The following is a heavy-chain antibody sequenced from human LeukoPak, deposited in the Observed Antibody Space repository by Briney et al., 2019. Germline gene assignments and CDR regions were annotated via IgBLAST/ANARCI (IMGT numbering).Heavy chain of an antibody. D-gene: IGHD3-22*01. V-gene: IGHV5-51*01. Sequence: GESLKISCKGSGYRFTSHWIGWVRQMPGKGLGWMGVIYPGESDTRYSPSFQGQVTLSAGKSISTAYLQWSSLKASDTAMYYCARQRYYYDSSGRLYEFDYWGQGTLVTVSS. CDR1: GYRFTSHW. J-gene: IGHJ4*02. CDR2: IYPGESDT. CDR3: ARQRYYYDSSGRLYEFDY.